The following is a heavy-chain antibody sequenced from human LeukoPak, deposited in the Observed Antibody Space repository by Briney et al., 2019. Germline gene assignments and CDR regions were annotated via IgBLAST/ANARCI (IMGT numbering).Heavy chain of an antibody. CDR2: IPYVGSNK. CDR3: AELLWFGDPFDY. Sequence: GRPLRLFCAASGFTFSSYALHWVRQAPGKGLEWVAVIPYVGSNKYYADSVKGRFTISRDNSKTTLHLQRNSLRAEDTAVYYCAELLWFGDPFDYWGQGTLVTVSS. D-gene: IGHD3-10*01. CDR1: GFTFSSYA. J-gene: IGHJ4*02. V-gene: IGHV3-30*04.